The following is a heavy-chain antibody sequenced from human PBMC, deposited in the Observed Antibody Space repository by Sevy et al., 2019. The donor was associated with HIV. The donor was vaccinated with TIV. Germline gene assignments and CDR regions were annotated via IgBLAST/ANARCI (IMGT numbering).Heavy chain of an antibody. CDR2: ISYDGSNK. Sequence: GESLKISCAASGFIFSSYAMHWVRQAPGNGLEWVAVISYDGSNKYYADSVKGRFTISRDNSKNTLYLQMNNLRAEDTAVYYCARDSSYNSGCLDYWGQGTLVTVSS. CDR3: ARDSSYNSGCLDY. J-gene: IGHJ4*02. D-gene: IGHD6-19*01. CDR1: GFIFSSYA. V-gene: IGHV3-30-3*01.